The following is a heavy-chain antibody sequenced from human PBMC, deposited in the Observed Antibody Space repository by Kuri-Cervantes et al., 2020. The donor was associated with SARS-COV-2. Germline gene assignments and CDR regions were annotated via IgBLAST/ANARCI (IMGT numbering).Heavy chain of an antibody. Sequence: LSLTCAASGFTFSSYAMSWVRQAPGKGLEWVSAISGSGGSTYYADSVKGRFTISRDNSKNTLYLQMNSLRAEDTAVYYCAKDPYDYQLLSYYFDYWGQGTLVTVSS. CDR2: ISGSGGST. D-gene: IGHD2-2*01. CDR3: AKDPYDYQLLSYYFDY. V-gene: IGHV3-23*01. J-gene: IGHJ4*02. CDR1: GFTFSSYA.